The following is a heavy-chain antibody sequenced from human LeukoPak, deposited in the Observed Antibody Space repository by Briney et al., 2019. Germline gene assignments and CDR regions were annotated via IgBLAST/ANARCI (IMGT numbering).Heavy chain of an antibody. CDR1: GFTFSTYA. V-gene: IGHV3-21*01. J-gene: IGHJ4*02. D-gene: IGHD2-15*01. CDR3: ARDVDLFDY. CDR2: ISSSSIYI. Sequence: GGSLRLSCAASGFTFSTYAMSWVRQAPGKGLEWVSSISSSSIYIYYAHSVKGRCTISRDNAKNSLYLQMNSLRAEDTAVYYCARDVDLFDYWGQRTMVTVPS.